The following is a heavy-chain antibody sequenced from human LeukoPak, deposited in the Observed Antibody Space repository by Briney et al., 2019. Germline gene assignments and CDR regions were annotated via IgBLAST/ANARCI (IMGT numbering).Heavy chain of an antibody. CDR3: ARLPTGYPNWFDP. D-gene: IGHD3-9*01. CDR2: INWNGGST. J-gene: IGHJ5*02. CDR1: GFTFDDYG. Sequence: GGSLRLSCAASGFTFDDYGMSWVRHAPGKGLEWVSGINWNGGSTGYADSVKGRFTISRDNAKNSLYLQMNSLRVEDTALYYCARLPTGYPNWFDPWGQGTLVTVSS. V-gene: IGHV3-20*04.